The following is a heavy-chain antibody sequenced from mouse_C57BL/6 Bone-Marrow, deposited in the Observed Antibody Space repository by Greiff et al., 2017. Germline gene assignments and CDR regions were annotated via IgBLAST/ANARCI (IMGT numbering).Heavy chain of an antibody. D-gene: IGHD1-1*01. Sequence: VQLQQSGPELVKPGASVKISCKASGYAFSSSWMNWVKQRPGKGLEWIGRIYPGDGDTNYNGKFKGKATLTADKSSSTAYMQLSSLPSEDSAVYFCARVGTTVAYAMDYWGQGTSVTVSS. CDR3: ARVGTTVAYAMDY. V-gene: IGHV1-82*01. CDR1: GYAFSSSW. J-gene: IGHJ4*01. CDR2: IYPGDGDT.